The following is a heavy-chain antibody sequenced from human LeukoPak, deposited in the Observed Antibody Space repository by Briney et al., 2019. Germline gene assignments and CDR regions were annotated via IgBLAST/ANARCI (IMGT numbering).Heavy chain of an antibody. CDR3: TRRLDD. J-gene: IGHJ4*02. V-gene: IGHV3-7*01. Sequence: PGGSLRLSCAASGFSFNNDWMDWVRQAPGKGLEWVANIKHDESEKNYLDSVKGRLTISRDNAQNSLYLQMNGLRVEDTAVYYCTRRLDDWGQGTLVTVSS. CDR1: GFSFNNDW. CDR2: IKHDESEK. D-gene: IGHD3-16*01.